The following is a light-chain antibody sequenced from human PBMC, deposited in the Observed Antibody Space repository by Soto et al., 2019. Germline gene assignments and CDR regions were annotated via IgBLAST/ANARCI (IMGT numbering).Light chain of an antibody. V-gene: IGKV1-17*01. CDR3: QQYDSYPQT. CDR2: DTS. J-gene: IGKJ1*01. Sequence: DIQMTQSPSSLSASVGDRVTITCRASQSIQNGLGWYQQKPGKAPNLLIYDTSSLVSGVPSRFSGSGSGAEFTLTISSLQSEDFATYYCQQYDSYPQTFGRGTRVEIK. CDR1: QSIQNG.